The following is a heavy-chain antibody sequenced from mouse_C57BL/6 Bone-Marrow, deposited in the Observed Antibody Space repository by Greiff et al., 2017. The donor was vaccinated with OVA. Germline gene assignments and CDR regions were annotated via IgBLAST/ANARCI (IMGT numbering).Heavy chain of an antibody. CDR1: GYSFTGYY. CDR2: INPSTGGT. V-gene: IGHV1-42*01. CDR3: ARGWLLPSYWYFDV. J-gene: IGHJ1*03. Sequence: VQLQQSGPELVKPGASVKISCKASGYSFTGYYMNWVKQSPEKSLEWIGEINPSTGGTTYNQKFKAKATLTVDKSSSTAYMQLKSLTSEDSAVYYWARGWLLPSYWYFDVWGTGTTVTVSS. D-gene: IGHD2-3*01.